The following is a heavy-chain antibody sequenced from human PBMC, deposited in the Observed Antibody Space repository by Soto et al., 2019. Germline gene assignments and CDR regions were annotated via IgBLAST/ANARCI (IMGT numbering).Heavy chain of an antibody. Sequence: PGGSLRLSCAASGFSLSTNGVTWVRQAPGKGLEWVSYIGQSGAATYNTNSVKGRFTISRDTSQNTVYLQINSLRAEDTAVYYCARNGGGFDSWGQGTLVTVSS. CDR1: GFSLSTNG. CDR2: IGQSGAAT. D-gene: IGHD3-16*01. CDR3: ARNGGGFDS. V-gene: IGHV3-23*01. J-gene: IGHJ4*02.